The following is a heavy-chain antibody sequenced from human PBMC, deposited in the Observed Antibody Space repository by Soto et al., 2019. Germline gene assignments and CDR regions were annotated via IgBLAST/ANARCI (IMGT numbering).Heavy chain of an antibody. D-gene: IGHD3-10*01. J-gene: IGHJ6*02. V-gene: IGHV3-15*07. Sequence: GGSLRLSCAASGFTFSNAWMNWVRQAPGKGLEWVGRIKSKTDGGTTDYAAPVKGRFTISRDDSKNTLYLQMNSLKTEDTAVYYCTTGGVIISTPYYYYGMDVWGQGTTVTVSS. CDR1: GFTFSNAW. CDR2: IKSKTDGGTT. CDR3: TTGGVIISTPYYYYGMDV.